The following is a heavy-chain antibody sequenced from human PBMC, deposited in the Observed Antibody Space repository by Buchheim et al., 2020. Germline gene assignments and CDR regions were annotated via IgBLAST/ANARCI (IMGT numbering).Heavy chain of an antibody. D-gene: IGHD5-12*01. Sequence: QVQLVESGGGLVKPGWSLRPSCAASGFTFSDYYMSWLRQAPGKGLEWVSYISSRGSTIYYADSVKGRFTLSRDNPKNSLYLQMNSLRAEDTAVYYCARSAYSGYDEENYFDYWGQGTL. J-gene: IGHJ4*02. CDR1: GFTFSDYY. CDR3: ARSAYSGYDEENYFDY. CDR2: ISSRGSTI. V-gene: IGHV3-11*01.